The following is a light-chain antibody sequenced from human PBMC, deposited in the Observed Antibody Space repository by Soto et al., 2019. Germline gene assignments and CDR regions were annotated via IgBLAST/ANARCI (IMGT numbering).Light chain of an antibody. Sequence: EILMTQSPATLSVSPGERATLSCRASQSVSNNYLAWYQQKPGQAPRLLIYGASNRATGIPDRFSGSGSGTDFTLTISRLEPEDFAVYYCQQYGSSGTFGQGTKVDIK. J-gene: IGKJ1*01. CDR2: GAS. CDR3: QQYGSSGT. CDR1: QSVSNNY. V-gene: IGKV3-20*01.